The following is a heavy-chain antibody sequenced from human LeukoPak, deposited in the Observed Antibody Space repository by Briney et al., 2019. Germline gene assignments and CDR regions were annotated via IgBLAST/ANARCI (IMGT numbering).Heavy chain of an antibody. J-gene: IGHJ4*02. CDR3: AKNLGYTYGGYYFDY. D-gene: IGHD5-18*01. CDR1: GFTFSSYA. V-gene: IGHV3-23*01. CDR2: ISGSGGSA. Sequence: PGGSLRLSCAASGFTFSSYAMSWVRQASEKGLEWVSVISGSGGSAYYADSVKGRFTISRDNSKNTLYLQMNSLRAEDTAVYYCAKNLGYTYGGYYFDYWGQEPLVPVSS.